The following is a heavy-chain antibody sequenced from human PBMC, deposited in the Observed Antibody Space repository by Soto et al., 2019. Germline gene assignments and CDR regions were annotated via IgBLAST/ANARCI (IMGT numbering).Heavy chain of an antibody. D-gene: IGHD3-10*01. J-gene: IGHJ4*02. CDR3: VGGQYYFDY. CDR2: ISYDGSNR. Sequence: QVQLVESGGGVVQPGRSLRLSCAASGFPFTTYGTHRVREGPGKGLEWVAVISYDGSNRYYADSVKGRFTISRDNSKYTLYLQMNDLRPEDTALYYCVGGQYYFDYRGQGTLVTVSS. V-gene: IGHV3-30*03. CDR1: GFPFTTYG.